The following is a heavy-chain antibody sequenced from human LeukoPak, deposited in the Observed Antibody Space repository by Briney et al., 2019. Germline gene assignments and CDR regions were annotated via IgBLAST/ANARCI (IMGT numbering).Heavy chain of an antibody. J-gene: IGHJ4*02. CDR2: IYYSGTT. D-gene: IGHD6-13*01. CDR1: GGSISSSSHN. CDR3: ARHDRIIASPLV. V-gene: IGHV4-39*01. Sequence: SETVSLTCIVSGGSISSSSHNWGWIRQPPGKGLEWIGSIYYSGTTYYNPSLKGRLTISVDTSKNQFSLKLSSVTAVDTAVYYCARHDRIIASPLVWGQGILVTVSS.